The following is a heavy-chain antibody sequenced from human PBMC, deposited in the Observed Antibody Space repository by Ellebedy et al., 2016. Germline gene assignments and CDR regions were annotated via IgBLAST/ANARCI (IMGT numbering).Heavy chain of an antibody. CDR1: GFTFSSYS. J-gene: IGHJ6*02. CDR2: ISSSSSYI. D-gene: IGHD2-2*01. V-gene: IGHV3-21*01. CDR3: ARDGGTTRDYGMDV. Sequence: GESLKISCAASGFTFSSYSMNWVRQAPGKGLEWVSSISSSSSYIYYADSVKGRFTISRDNAKNSLYLQMNSLRAEDTAVYYCARDGGTTRDYGMDVWGQGTTVTVSS.